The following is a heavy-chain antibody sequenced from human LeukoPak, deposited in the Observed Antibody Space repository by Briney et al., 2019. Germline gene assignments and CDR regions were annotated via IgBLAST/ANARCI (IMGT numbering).Heavy chain of an antibody. D-gene: IGHD6-19*01. CDR3: ARGREQWLVRGYYMDV. J-gene: IGHJ6*03. V-gene: IGHV4-34*01. Sequence: SETLSLTCAVYGGSFSGYYWSWIRQPPGKGLEWIGEINHSGSTNYNPSLKSRVTISVDTSKNQFSLKLSSVTAADTAVYYCARGREQWLVRGYYMDVWGKGTTVTVSS. CDR1: GGSFSGYY. CDR2: INHSGST.